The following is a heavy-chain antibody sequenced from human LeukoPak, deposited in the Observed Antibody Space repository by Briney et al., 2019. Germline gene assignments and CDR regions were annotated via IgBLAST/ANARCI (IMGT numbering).Heavy chain of an antibody. J-gene: IGHJ4*02. Sequence: GGSLRLSCSASGFTVSSTCMSWVRQAPGKGLEWVSVICSAGSTYYAGSVKGRFTISRDNSNNTLFLQMDTLRAEDTAVYYCARETDLSSGWSSQGFDYWGQGTLVTVSS. CDR2: ICSAGST. D-gene: IGHD6-13*01. CDR3: ARETDLSSGWSSQGFDY. V-gene: IGHV3-66*01. CDR1: GFTVSSTC.